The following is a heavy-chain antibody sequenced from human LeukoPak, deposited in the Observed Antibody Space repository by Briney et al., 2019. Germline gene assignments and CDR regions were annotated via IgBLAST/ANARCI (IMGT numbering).Heavy chain of an antibody. Sequence: GGSVKVSCKASGYTFISYDIIWVRQAPGQGLEWMGWISVYNGKTNNAQNLQGRVTMTTDTSTSTAYMELRSLGSDDTAVYYCGRDTYYYDTRGGVDVWGQGTTVTVSS. CDR1: GYTFISYD. CDR3: GRDTYYYDTRGGVDV. V-gene: IGHV1-18*01. CDR2: ISVYNGKT. J-gene: IGHJ6*02. D-gene: IGHD3-22*01.